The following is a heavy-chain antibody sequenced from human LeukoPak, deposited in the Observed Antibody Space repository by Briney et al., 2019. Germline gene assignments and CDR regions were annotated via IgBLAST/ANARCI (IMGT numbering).Heavy chain of an antibody. CDR1: GGSIYSSSYY. V-gene: IGHV4-39*01. CDR3: ARHFYDSSGYYYSDEGVYYFDY. CDR2: IYYSGST. D-gene: IGHD3-22*01. Sequence: NPSETLSLTCTVSGGSIYSSSYYWGWIRQPPGKGLEWIGGIYYSGSTYYNPSLKSRVTISVDTSKNQFSLKLSSVTAADTAVYYCARHFYDSSGYYYSDEGVYYFDYWGQGTLVTVSS. J-gene: IGHJ4*02.